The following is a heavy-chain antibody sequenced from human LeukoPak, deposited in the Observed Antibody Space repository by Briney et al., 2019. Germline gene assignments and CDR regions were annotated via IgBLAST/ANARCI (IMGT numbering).Heavy chain of an antibody. V-gene: IGHV1-3*01. CDR1: GYTFTSYA. D-gene: IGHD3-10*01. CDR2: INAGNGNT. Sequence: ASVKVSCKASGYTFTSYAMHWVRQAPGQRLEWMGWINAGNGNTKYSQKFQGRVTITRDTSASTAYMELSSLRSEDTAVYYCARDGDGSGSYYIRWGQGTLVTVSS. J-gene: IGHJ4*02. CDR3: ARDGDGSGSYYIR.